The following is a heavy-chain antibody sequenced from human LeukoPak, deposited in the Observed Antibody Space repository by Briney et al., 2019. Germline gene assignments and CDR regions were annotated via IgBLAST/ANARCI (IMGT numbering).Heavy chain of an antibody. CDR2: INSDGSST. D-gene: IGHD3-22*01. Sequence: PGGSLRLSCAASGFTFSSYWMHWVCQAPGKGLVWVSRINSDGSSTSYADSVKGRFTISRDNAKNTLYLQMNSLRAEDTAVYYCARQTMIARKFDPWGQGTLVTVSS. CDR3: ARQTMIARKFDP. J-gene: IGHJ5*02. CDR1: GFTFSSYW. V-gene: IGHV3-74*01.